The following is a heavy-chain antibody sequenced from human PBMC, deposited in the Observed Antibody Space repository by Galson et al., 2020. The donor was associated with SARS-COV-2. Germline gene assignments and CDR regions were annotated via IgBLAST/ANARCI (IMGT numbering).Heavy chain of an antibody. V-gene: IGHV3-30*02. Sequence: GGSLRLSCATFGFTFSYYGMHWVRQAPGKGPEWVAYIPHDGSNTYYADSVKGRVTISRDNSKNTVDLQMNSLRGEDTAVYYCAKDTLREFIDYWGQGTLVTVSS. D-gene: IGHD3-10*01. CDR1: GFTFSYYG. J-gene: IGHJ4*02. CDR2: IPHDGSNT. CDR3: AKDTLREFIDY.